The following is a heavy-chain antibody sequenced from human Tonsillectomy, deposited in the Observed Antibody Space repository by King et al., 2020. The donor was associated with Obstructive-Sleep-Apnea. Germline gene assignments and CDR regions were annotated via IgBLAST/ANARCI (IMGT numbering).Heavy chain of an antibody. CDR3: ARRNYYDSSGYYYSIGDAFDI. D-gene: IGHD3-22*01. J-gene: IGHJ3*02. CDR1: AGSISSSSYY. V-gene: IGHV4-39*01. CDR2: IFYSGST. Sequence: QLQLQESGPGLVKPSENLSLTCTVSAGSISSSSYYWGWIRQPPGKGLEWIGNIFYSGSTYYNPSLKSRVTISVDTSKNQFSLNLSSVTAADTAVYYCARRNYYDSSGYYYSIGDAFDIWGQGTMVTVSS.